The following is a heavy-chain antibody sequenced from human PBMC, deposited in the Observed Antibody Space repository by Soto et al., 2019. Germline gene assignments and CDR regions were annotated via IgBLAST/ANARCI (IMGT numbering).Heavy chain of an antibody. D-gene: IGHD4-17*01. CDR3: ARGHYGDYDY. Sequence: SETLSLTCAVSGGSISSGGYSWSWIRQPPGKGLEWIGYIYHSGSTYYNPSLKSRVTISVDRSKNQFSLKLGSVTAADTAVYYCARGHYGDYDYWGQGTLVTVSS. V-gene: IGHV4-30-2*01. CDR2: IYHSGST. J-gene: IGHJ4*02. CDR1: GGSISSGGYS.